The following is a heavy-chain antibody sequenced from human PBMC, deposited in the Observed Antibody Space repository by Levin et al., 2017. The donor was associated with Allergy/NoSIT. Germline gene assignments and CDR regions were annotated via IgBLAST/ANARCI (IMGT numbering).Heavy chain of an antibody. D-gene: IGHD3-16*01. CDR2: VWYDESNK. CDR1: GFTFNNYG. Sequence: SCAASGFTFNNYGMHWVRQAPGTGLEWVAVVWYDESNKYYADSVKGRFTISRDNSKNMLYLQMNSLRTEDTAVYYCARESGRLMIITPGAFDVWGQGTLVTVSS. CDR3: ARESGRLMIITPGAFDV. J-gene: IGHJ3*01. V-gene: IGHV3-33*01.